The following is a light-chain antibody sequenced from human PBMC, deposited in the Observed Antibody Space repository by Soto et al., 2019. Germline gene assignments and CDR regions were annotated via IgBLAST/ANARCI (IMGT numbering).Light chain of an antibody. CDR1: LTIRNF. CDR3: QQSYNMPPT. V-gene: IGKV1-39*01. CDR2: AAS. Sequence: IQMTQSPTSLSASGGDAVTITCRASLTIRNFLNCYQHKPGRAPKLLIYAASTLQSGVPFRFSGSVSGTEFTLTISSLQPEDFATYYCQQSYNMPPTFGQGTKVEI. J-gene: IGKJ1*01.